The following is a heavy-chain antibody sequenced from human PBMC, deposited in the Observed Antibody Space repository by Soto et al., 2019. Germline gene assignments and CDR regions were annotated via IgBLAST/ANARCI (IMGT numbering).Heavy chain of an antibody. CDR2: FDPEDGET. CDR1: GYTLTELS. D-gene: IGHD3-22*01. CDR3: ATATSLPYYYDSSGPQGDY. Sequence: ASVKVSCKVSGYTLTELSMHWVRQAPGKGLEWMGGFDPEDGETIYAQKFQGRVTMTEDTSTDTAYMELSSLRSEDTAVYYCATATSLPYYYDSSGPQGDYWGQGTLVTVSS. V-gene: IGHV1-24*01. J-gene: IGHJ4*02.